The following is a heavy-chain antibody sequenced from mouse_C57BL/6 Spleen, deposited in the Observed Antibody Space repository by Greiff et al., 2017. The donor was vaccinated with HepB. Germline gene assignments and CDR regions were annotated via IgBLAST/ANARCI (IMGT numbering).Heavy chain of an antibody. CDR1: GYSFTGYY. CDR3: ARSVTTVVATGDY. CDR2: INPSTGGT. D-gene: IGHD1-1*01. J-gene: IGHJ4*01. Sequence: VQLKQSGPELVKPGASVKISCKASGYSFTGYYMNWVKQSPEKSLEWIGEINPSTGGTTYNQKFKAKATLTVDKSSSTAYMQLKSLTSEDSAVYYCARSVTTVVATGDYWGQGTSVTVSS. V-gene: IGHV1-42*01.